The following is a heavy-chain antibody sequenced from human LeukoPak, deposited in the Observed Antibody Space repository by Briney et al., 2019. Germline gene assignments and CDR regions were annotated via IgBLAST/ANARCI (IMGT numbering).Heavy chain of an antibody. D-gene: IGHD4-23*01. CDR2: ISSSSSYR. J-gene: IGHJ4*02. CDR1: GFTFSDYY. CDR3: ARSQWATVAAGYDY. Sequence: GGYLRRSCAASGFTFSDYYMNWIRQAPGKGLEWVSYISSSSSYRNYADSVKGRFTISRDNAKNSLYLQMNSLRAEDTAVYYCARSQWATVAAGYDYWGQGTLVTVSS. V-gene: IGHV3-11*06.